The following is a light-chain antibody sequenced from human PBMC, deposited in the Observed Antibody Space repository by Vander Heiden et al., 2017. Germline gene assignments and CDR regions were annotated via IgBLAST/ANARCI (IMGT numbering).Light chain of an antibody. CDR2: INN. CDR1: SSNVGSNY. Sequence: QSVLTQPPSASGPPGQWLTISCSGSSSNVGSNYVVWYQQHPGTGNKRLIVINNQRPSGVSDRFACSKSGTYDSPALTVPRSEDEAEDDCAGWADRLSGEVFGGGTKLTVL. J-gene: IGLJ3*02. V-gene: IGLV1-47*02. CDR3: AGWADRLSGEV.